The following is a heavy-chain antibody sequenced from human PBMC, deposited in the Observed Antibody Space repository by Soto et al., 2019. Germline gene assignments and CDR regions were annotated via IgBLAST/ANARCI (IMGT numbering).Heavy chain of an antibody. V-gene: IGHV3-74*01. CDR2: INSDGSTT. J-gene: IGHJ5*02. D-gene: IGHD6-13*01. CDR1: GFTFSSYW. Sequence: EVQLVESGGGLVQPGESLRLSCAASGFTFSSYWMHWVRQAPGKGLVWVSRINSDGSTTSYADSMKGRFTISRDNAKNTQYLQMNSLRAEDTAVYYCARVLTGSWNWFDPWGQGTLVTVSS. CDR3: ARVLTGSWNWFDP.